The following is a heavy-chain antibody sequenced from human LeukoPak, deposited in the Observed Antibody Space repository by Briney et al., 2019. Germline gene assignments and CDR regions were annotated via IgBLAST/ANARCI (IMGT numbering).Heavy chain of an antibody. Sequence: ASVKVSCKASGGTFSSYAISWVRQAPGQGLEWVGGIIPIFGTANYAQKFQGRVTITADESTSTAYMELSSLRSEDTAVYYFARFISRYDSSGYYFDYWGQGTLVTVSS. D-gene: IGHD3-22*01. CDR1: GGTFSSYA. CDR3: ARFISRYDSSGYYFDY. J-gene: IGHJ4*02. CDR2: IIPIFGTA. V-gene: IGHV1-69*13.